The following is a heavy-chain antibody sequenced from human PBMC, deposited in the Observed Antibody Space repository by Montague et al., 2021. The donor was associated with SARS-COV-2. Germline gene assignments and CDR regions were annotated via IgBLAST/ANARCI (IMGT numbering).Heavy chain of an antibody. CDR3: ARTEIQVWSRRWFDP. V-gene: IGHV4-39*01. D-gene: IGHD5-18*01. J-gene: IGHJ5*02. CDR1: GGSTSSSSYY. CDR2: IYYSGST. Sequence: SETLSLTCTVSGGSTSSSSYYWGWIRQPPGKGLEWIGSIYYSGSTYYXXXLKSRVTISVDTSKNQFSLKLSSVTAADTAVYYCARTEIQVWSRRWFDPWGQGTLVTVSS.